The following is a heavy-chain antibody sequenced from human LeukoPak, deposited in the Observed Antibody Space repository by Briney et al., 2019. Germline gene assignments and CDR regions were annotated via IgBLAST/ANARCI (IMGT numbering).Heavy chain of an antibody. J-gene: IGHJ3*01. D-gene: IGHD2-2*02. CDR3: EKYTERAFDF. CDR1: VGSISSGGYY. V-gene: IGHV4-31*03. Sequence: SQTLSLTCTVSVGSISSGGYYWSWIRQHPGKGLEWIGFIYYSGSTYYNPPLKSRVTFSVDTSKNQFSLKLSSVNAADTAVYYCEKYTERAFDFWGQGTMVTVSS. CDR2: IYYSGST.